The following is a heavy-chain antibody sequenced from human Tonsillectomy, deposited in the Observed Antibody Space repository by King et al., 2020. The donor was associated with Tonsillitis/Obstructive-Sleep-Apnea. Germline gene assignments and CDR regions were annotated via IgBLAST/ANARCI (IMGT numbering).Heavy chain of an antibody. Sequence: VQLVESGGGLVKPGGSLRLSCAASGFTFSNAWMNWVRQAPGKGLEWVGRIKSKTDGGTTDYDAPVKGRFTISRDDSKNTLYLQMNSLKTEDTAVYYCTRDRDDFWSGNNLPDDWGQGTLVTVSS. D-gene: IGHD3-3*01. V-gene: IGHV3-15*07. J-gene: IGHJ4*02. CDR2: IKSKTDGGTT. CDR1: GFTFSNAW. CDR3: TRDRDDFWSGNNLPDD.